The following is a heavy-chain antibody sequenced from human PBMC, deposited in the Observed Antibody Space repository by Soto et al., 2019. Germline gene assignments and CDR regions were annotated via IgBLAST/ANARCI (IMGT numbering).Heavy chain of an antibody. CDR1: GYTFTSYG. D-gene: IGHD4-17*01. CDR3: ARLHDYGDQNWFDP. J-gene: IGHJ5*02. CDR2: ISAYNGNT. Sequence: ASVKVSCKASGYTFTSYGISWVRQAPGQGLEWMGWISAYNGNTNYAQKLQGRVTMTTDTPTSTAYMELRSLRSDDTAVYYCARLHDYGDQNWFDPWGQGTLVTVSS. V-gene: IGHV1-18*01.